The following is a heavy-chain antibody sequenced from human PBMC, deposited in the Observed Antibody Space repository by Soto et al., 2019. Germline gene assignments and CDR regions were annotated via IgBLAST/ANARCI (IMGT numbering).Heavy chain of an antibody. CDR3: ASSQDRFHYYYGMDV. CDR2: ISSSGSTI. J-gene: IGHJ6*02. Sequence: GGSLRLSCAASGFTFSDYYMSWIRQAPGKGLEWVSYISSSGSTIYYADSVKGRFTISRDNAKNSLYLQMNSLRAEDTAVYYCASSQDRFHYYYGMDVWGQGTTVTVS. V-gene: IGHV3-11*01. D-gene: IGHD2-15*01. CDR1: GFTFSDYY.